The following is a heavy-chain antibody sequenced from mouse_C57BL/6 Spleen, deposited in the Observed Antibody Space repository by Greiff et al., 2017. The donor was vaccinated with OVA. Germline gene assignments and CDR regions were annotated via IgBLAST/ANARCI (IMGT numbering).Heavy chain of an antibody. J-gene: IGHJ3*01. D-gene: IGHD1-1*01. V-gene: IGHV14-4*01. CDR3: TPIYYYGSRGAY. CDR2: IDPENGDT. CDR1: GFNIKDDY. Sequence: EVQRVESGAEHVRPGASVKLSCTASGFNIKDDYMHWVKQRPEQGLEWIGWIDPENGDTEYASKFQGKATITADTSSNTAYLQLSSLTSEDTAVYYCTPIYYYGSRGAYWGQGTLVTVSA.